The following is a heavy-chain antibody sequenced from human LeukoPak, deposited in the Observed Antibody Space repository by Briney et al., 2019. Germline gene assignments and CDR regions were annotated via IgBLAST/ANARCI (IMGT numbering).Heavy chain of an antibody. CDR1: GFTFSSYA. D-gene: IGHD3-10*01. CDR3: ARVMVRGVISYYYYYMDV. J-gene: IGHJ6*03. Sequence: GGSLRLSCAASGFTFSSYAMHWVRQAPGKGLEWVAVISYDGSNKYYADSVKGRFTISRDNSKNTLYLQMNSLRAEDTAVYYCARVMVRGVISYYYYYMDVWGKGTTVTVSS. V-gene: IGHV3-30-3*01. CDR2: ISYDGSNK.